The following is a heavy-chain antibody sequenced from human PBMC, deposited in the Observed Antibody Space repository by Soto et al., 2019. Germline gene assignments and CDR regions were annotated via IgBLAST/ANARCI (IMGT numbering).Heavy chain of an antibody. CDR1: GGSFSGYY. J-gene: IGHJ4*02. D-gene: IGHD3-22*01. CDR2: INHSGST. V-gene: IGHV4-34*01. Sequence: QVQLQQWGAGLLKPSETLSLTCAVYGGSFSGYYWSWIRQPPGKGLEWIGEINHSGSTNYNPSLKSRVTISVDTAKTQFSLKLSSVTAADTAVYYCARGSRYYYDSSGYFTFDYWGQGTLVTVSS. CDR3: ARGSRYYYDSSGYFTFDY.